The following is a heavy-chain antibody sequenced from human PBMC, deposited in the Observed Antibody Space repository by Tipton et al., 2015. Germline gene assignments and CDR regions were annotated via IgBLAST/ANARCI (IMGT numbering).Heavy chain of an antibody. CDR2: TFYSGTT. CDR1: GDSTSSHY. J-gene: IGHJ4*02. D-gene: IGHD3-22*01. Sequence: TLSLTCTVSGDSTSSHYWSWIRQSPGKGPEWIGHTFYSGTTYYNPSLKSRVTISVDRSKNQLSLTLSSVTAADTAIYYCARSHYESAGSHYFDYWGQGTLVTVSS. V-gene: IGHV4-59*11. CDR3: ARSHYESAGSHYFDY.